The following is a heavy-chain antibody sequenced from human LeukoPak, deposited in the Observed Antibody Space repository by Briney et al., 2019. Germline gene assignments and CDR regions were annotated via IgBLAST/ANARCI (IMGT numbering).Heavy chain of an antibody. CDR1: GYTFTGYY. CDR3: ARRARGYSYGGFGY. V-gene: IGHV1-2*02. D-gene: IGHD5-18*01. J-gene: IGHJ4*02. Sequence: ASVKVSCKASGYTFTGYYMHWVRQAPGQGLEWMGWINPNSGGTNYAQKFQGRVTMTRDTYISTAYMELSRLRSDDTAVYYCARRARGYSYGGFGYWGQGTLVTVSS. CDR2: INPNSGGT.